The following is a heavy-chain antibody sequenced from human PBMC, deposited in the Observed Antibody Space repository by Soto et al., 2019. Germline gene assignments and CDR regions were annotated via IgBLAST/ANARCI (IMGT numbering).Heavy chain of an antibody. CDR1: GYTFTSYG. CDR3: ARTRITMIVVVITGDNWFDP. D-gene: IGHD3-22*01. J-gene: IGHJ5*02. CDR2: ISAYNGNT. V-gene: IGHV1-18*04. Sequence: VASVKVSCKASGYTFTSYGISLVRQAPGQGLEWMGWISAYNGNTNYAQKLQGRATMNTDTSTSTAYMELRSLRSDDTAVYYCARTRITMIVVVITGDNWFDPWGQGTLVTVS.